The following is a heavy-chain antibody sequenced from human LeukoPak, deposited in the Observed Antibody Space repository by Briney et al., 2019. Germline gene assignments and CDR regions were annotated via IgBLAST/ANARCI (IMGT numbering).Heavy chain of an antibody. CDR2: IKQDGSEE. CDR1: GFTFSSYW. CDR3: AREEFLGLDHDAFDI. D-gene: IGHD3-3*01. Sequence: GGSLRLSCAASGFTFSSYWMSWVRQAPGKGLEWVANIKQDGSEEYYVDSVKGRFTISRDNAKNSLYLQMNSLRAEDTAVYYCAREEFLGLDHDAFDIWGQGTMVTVSS. V-gene: IGHV3-7*01. J-gene: IGHJ3*02.